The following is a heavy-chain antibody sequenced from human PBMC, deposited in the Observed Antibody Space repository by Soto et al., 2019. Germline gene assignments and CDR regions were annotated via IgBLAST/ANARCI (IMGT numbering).Heavy chain of an antibody. CDR1: GYTFTGYY. V-gene: IGHV1-2*02. CDR2: INPNSGDT. J-gene: IGHJ5*02. D-gene: IGHD1-26*01. CDR3: ARPYSGSYYDWFDP. Sequence: ASVKVSCKASGYTFTGYYMHWVRQAPGQGLEWMGWINPNSGDTNYAQKFQGRVTMTRDTSISTAYMELSRLRSDDTAVYYCARPYSGSYYDWFDPWGQGTLVTVSS.